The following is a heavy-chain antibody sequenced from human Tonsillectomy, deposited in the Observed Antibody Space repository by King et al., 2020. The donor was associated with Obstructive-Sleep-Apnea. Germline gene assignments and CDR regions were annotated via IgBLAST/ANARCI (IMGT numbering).Heavy chain of an antibody. Sequence: QLVQSGAEVKKPGSSVKVSCKASGGTFSSYAISWVRQAPGQGLEWMGGIIPIFGTANYAQKFQGRVTITADESTSTAYMELSSLRSEDTAVYYCAREILGGGYDSSGYYPPYFDYWGQGTLVTVSS. CDR3: AREILGGGYDSSGYYPPYFDY. D-gene: IGHD3-22*01. CDR2: IIPIFGTA. CDR1: GGTFSSYA. J-gene: IGHJ4*02. V-gene: IGHV1-69*01.